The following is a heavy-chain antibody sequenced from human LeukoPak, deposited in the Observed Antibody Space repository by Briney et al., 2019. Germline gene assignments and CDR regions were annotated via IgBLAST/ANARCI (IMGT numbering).Heavy chain of an antibody. Sequence: SETLSLTCTVSGGSISSSSYYWGWIRQPPGKGLEWIGSIYYSGSTYCNPSLKSRVTISVDTSKNQFSLKLSSVTAADTAVYYCARGDYGGNPGYDWYFDLWGRGTLVTVSS. J-gene: IGHJ2*01. D-gene: IGHD4-23*01. CDR3: ARGDYGGNPGYDWYFDL. CDR1: GGSISSSSYY. CDR2: IYYSGST. V-gene: IGHV4-39*07.